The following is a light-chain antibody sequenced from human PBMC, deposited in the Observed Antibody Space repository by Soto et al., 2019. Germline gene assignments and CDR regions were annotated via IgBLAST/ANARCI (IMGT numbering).Light chain of an antibody. CDR2: TAS. CDR1: QDINNY. Sequence: DIQMTQSPSSLSASVGDRVTITCRASQDINNYLAWYQQKPGKPPKLLIYTASTLQPGVPSRFSGGGSGTDFTLTSNGLQPEDVATYYCQRYNSGPPVTFGPGTKV. CDR3: QRYNSGPPVT. V-gene: IGKV1-27*01. J-gene: IGKJ3*01.